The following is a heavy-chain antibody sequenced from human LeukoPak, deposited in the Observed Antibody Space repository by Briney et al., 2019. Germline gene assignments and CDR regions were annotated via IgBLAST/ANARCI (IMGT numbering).Heavy chain of an antibody. CDR2: INHDGSET. Sequence: GGSLRLSCAASGFTFSSYWMSWVRQAPGKGLEWVANINHDGSETYYVDSVRGRFTISRDNAKNSLYLRMNSLRAEDTAVYYCARDIVPPGICFDFWGQGTLVTVSS. CDR3: ARDIVPPGICFDF. J-gene: IGHJ4*02. D-gene: IGHD2-2*01. V-gene: IGHV3-7*01. CDR1: GFTFSSYW.